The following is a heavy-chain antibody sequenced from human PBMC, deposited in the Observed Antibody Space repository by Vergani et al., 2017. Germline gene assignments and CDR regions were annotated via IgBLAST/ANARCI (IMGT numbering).Heavy chain of an antibody. J-gene: IGHJ4*02. D-gene: IGHD3-10*01. V-gene: IGHV4-34*01. CDR2: INHSGST. CDR1: GGSFSGYY. Sequence: QVQLQQWGAGLLKPSETLSLTCAVYGGSFSGYYWSWIRQPPGKGLEWIGEINHSGSTNYNPSLKSRVTISVATSKNQFSLKLSSVTAADTAVYYCARGGRYMVRGVKFFDYWGQGTLVTVSS. CDR3: ARGGRYMVRGVKFFDY.